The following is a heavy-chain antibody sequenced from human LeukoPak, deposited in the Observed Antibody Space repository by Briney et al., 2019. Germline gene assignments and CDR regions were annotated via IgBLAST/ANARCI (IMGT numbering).Heavy chain of an antibody. J-gene: IGHJ4*02. CDR2: LKSETDSGTT. V-gene: IGHV3-15*01. CDR3: TAEMGACAGDCFEF. D-gene: IGHD2-21*02. CDR1: GFTFKNAW. Sequence: GGSLRLSCAASGFTFKNAWVSWVRQAPGKGLEWVGRLKSETDSGTTDYAAPVKGRFTISKDESKNTLYLQMNSLKTEDTAVYYCTAEMGACAGDCFEFWGQGTLITVSS.